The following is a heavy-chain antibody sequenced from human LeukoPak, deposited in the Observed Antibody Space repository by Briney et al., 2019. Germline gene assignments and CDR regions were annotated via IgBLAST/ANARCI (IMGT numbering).Heavy chain of an antibody. CDR1: GFTFSSYS. Sequence: GGSLRLSCAASGFTFSSYSMNWVRQASGKGLEWVSSISSSSSYIYYADSVKGRFTISRDNAKNSLYLQMNSLRAEDTAVYYCAKDHDPWVAVAGTVDYWGQGTLVTVSS. D-gene: IGHD6-19*01. CDR3: AKDHDPWVAVAGTVDY. CDR2: ISSSSSYI. V-gene: IGHV3-21*01. J-gene: IGHJ4*02.